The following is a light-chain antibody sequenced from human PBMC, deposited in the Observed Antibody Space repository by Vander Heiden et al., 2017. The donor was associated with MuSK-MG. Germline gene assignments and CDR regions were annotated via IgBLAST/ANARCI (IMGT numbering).Light chain of an antibody. CDR1: QSVLHSSNNKNY. CDR2: WAS. J-gene: IGKJ4*01. CDR3: QQDDNTPLT. V-gene: IGKV4-1*01. Sequence: DIVMTQSPDSLAVSLGERATINCKSSQSVLHSSNNKNYLAWYQQKPGQPPKLLIYWASTRESGVPDRFSGCGSGTDFTLTISSLQAEDVAIYYCQQDDNTPLTFGGGTKVEIK.